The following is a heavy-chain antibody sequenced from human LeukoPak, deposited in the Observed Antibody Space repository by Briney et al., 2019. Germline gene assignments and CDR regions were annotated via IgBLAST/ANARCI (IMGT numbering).Heavy chain of an antibody. CDR1: GFTFSSYS. CDR2: ISSSSSYI. Sequence: GRSLSLFYAPSGFTFSSYSMNWARQAPGEGMEWVLFISSSSSYIYYADSVKGRFTISRDNAKNSLYLQMNSLRAEDTAVYYCARERGDIVVVVAAYFDYWGQGTLVTVSS. D-gene: IGHD2-15*01. J-gene: IGHJ4*02. CDR3: ARERGDIVVVVAAYFDY. V-gene: IGHV3-21*01.